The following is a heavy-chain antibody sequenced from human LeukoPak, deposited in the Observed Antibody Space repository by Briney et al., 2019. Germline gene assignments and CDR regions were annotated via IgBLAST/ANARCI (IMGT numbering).Heavy chain of an antibody. V-gene: IGHV1-8*01. J-gene: IGHJ4*02. Sequence: GASVKVSCKASGYTFTSYDINWVRQATGQGLEWMGWMNPNSGNTGYAQKFQGRVTMTRNTSISTAYMELSSLRSEDTAVYYCVRVGDSGYDFDYWGQGTLVTVSS. CDR2: MNPNSGNT. CDR1: GYTFTSYD. CDR3: VRVGDSGYDFDY. D-gene: IGHD5-12*01.